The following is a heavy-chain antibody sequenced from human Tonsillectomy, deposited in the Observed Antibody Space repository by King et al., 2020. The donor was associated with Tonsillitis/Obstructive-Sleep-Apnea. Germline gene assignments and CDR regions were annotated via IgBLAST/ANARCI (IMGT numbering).Heavy chain of an antibody. CDR1: GYSFTNHW. J-gene: IGHJ4*02. CDR2: IDPSDSYT. CDR3: ARGLYYFDS. Sequence: QLVQSGAEVKKPGESLRISCRTSGYSFTNHWITWVRQMPGKGLEWVGRIDPSDSYTTYGPSFKGRVTIPVDRSMTTAYLQWNSLQASDTAMYSCARGLYYFDSWGLGTLVTVSS. V-gene: IGHV5-10-1*01.